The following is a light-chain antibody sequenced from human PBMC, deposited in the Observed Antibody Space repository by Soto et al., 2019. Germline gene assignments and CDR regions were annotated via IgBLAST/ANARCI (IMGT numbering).Light chain of an antibody. CDR3: CSYAGSSTFVV. CDR1: SSDVGSYNL. Sequence: QSVLTQPASGSGSPGQSITTSRTGTSSDVGSYNLVSWYQQHPGKAPKLMIYEGSKRPSGVSNRFSGSKSGNTASLTISGLQAEDEADYYCCSYAGSSTFVVFGGGTKVTVL. J-gene: IGLJ2*01. CDR2: EGS. V-gene: IGLV2-23*03.